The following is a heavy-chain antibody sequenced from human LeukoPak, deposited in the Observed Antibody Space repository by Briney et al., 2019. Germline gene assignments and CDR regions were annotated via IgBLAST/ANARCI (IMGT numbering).Heavy chain of an antibody. CDR1: GFTFSSYG. V-gene: IGHV3-33*01. D-gene: IGHD5-24*01. Sequence: GGSLRLSCAASGFTFSSYGMHWVRQAPGEGLEWVAVIRYDGSNKYYADSVKGRFTISRDNSKNTLYLQMNSLRAEDTAVYYCARDWGMATIIYYFDYWGQGTLVTVSS. CDR3: ARDWGMATIIYYFDY. CDR2: IRYDGSNK. J-gene: IGHJ4*02.